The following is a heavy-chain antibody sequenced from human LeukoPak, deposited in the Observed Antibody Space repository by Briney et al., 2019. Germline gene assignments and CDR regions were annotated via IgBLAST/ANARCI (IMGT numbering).Heavy chain of an antibody. J-gene: IGHJ5*02. CDR3: ARGLGYSGYGTYNWFDP. D-gene: IGHD5-12*01. V-gene: IGHV1-2*02. CDR1: GYTFTGYY. CDR2: INPNSGGA. Sequence: ASVKVSCKTSGYTFTGYYMHWVRQAPGQGLEWMGWINPNSGGANYAQEFQGRVTMTRDTSISTAYMEVSRLRSDDTAVYYCARGLGYSGYGTYNWFDPWGQGTLVTVSS.